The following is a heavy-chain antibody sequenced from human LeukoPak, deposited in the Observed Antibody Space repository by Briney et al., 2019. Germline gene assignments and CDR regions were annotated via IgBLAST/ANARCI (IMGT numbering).Heavy chain of an antibody. J-gene: IGHJ6*03. CDR1: GFTVSSKY. CDR3: ATFPHGGMGYYYYYMDV. V-gene: IGHV3-66*01. Sequence: PGGSLRLSCVVSGFTVSSKYMNWVRQAPGKGLEWVSLIYSDGSTYYADSVRGRFTISRDNSKNTLYLQMNSLRAEDTAVYFCATFPHGGMGYYYYYMDVWGKGTTVTVSS. D-gene: IGHD2-8*01. CDR2: IYSDGST.